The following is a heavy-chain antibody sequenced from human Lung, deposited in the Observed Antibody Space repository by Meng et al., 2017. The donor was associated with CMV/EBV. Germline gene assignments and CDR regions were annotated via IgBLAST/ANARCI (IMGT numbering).Heavy chain of an antibody. Sequence: AXVXVSXXASGYTFTSYDINWVRQATGQGLEWMGWMNPNSGNTGYAQKFQGRVTITRNTSISTAYMELSSLRSEDTAVYYCASGKTYYDFWSGYLTENGMDVWGQGXTVTV. D-gene: IGHD3-3*01. J-gene: IGHJ6*02. CDR3: ASGKTYYDFWSGYLTENGMDV. V-gene: IGHV1-8*03. CDR1: GYTFTSYD. CDR2: MNPNSGNT.